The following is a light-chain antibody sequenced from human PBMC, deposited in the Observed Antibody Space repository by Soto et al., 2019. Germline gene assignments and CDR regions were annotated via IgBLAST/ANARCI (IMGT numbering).Light chain of an antibody. CDR2: HAS. J-gene: IGKJ3*01. Sequence: EIVMTQSPATLSVSPGARATLSCRASPSVNSNLAWYQQKPGQAPRLLIYHASARAIGIPARFSGSGSGTAFTLTISSLQSEDFAVYYCQQYSNWPFTCGPGTKVDIK. CDR1: PSVNSN. V-gene: IGKV3-15*01. CDR3: QQYSNWPFT.